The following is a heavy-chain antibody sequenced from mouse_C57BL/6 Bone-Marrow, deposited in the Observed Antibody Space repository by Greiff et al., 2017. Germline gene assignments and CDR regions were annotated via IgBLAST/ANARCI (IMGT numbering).Heavy chain of an antibody. CDR2: IEPNSGGT. CDR1: GYTFTSYW. Sequence: QVHVKQPGAELVKPGASVKLSCKASGYTFTSYWMHWVKQRPGRGLEWIGRIEPNSGGTKYNEKFKSKATLTVDKPSSTAYMQLSSLTSEDSAVYYCARYDYYAMDYWGQGTSVTVSS. J-gene: IGHJ4*01. V-gene: IGHV1-72*01. CDR3: ARYDYYAMDY.